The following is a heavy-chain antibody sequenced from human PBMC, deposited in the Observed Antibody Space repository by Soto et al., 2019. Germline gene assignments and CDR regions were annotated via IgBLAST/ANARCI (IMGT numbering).Heavy chain of an antibody. CDR2: IIPKFGTT. V-gene: IGHV1-69*06. J-gene: IGHJ4*02. Sequence: ASVKVSCKASGGSFSTYGINWVRLAPGQGLEWMGGIIPKFGTTNYAQKFQGRVTITADNSKNTLYLQMNSLRAEDTAVYYCAKSSLLWFGELFSLFDYWGQGTLVTVSS. CDR3: AKSSLLWFGELFSLFDY. D-gene: IGHD3-10*01. CDR1: GGSFSTYG.